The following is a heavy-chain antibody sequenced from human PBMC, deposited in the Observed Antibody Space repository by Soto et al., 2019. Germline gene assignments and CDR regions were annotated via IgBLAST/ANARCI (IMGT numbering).Heavy chain of an antibody. CDR1: GFTFSGYW. CDR3: TTVVLSWSGYPDY. J-gene: IGHJ4*02. CDR2: INSDGSDT. V-gene: IGHV3-74*01. Sequence: GGSLRLSCAASGFTFSGYWMHWVRQAPGKGLVWVSHINSDGSDTTYADSVKGRFTISRDNAKDTVYLEMNNLRAEDTAVYYCTTVVLSWSGYPDYWGQGTLVTVSS. D-gene: IGHD3-3*01.